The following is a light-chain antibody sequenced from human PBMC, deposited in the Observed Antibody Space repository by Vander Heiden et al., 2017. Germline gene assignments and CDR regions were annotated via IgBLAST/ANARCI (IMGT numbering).Light chain of an antibody. V-gene: IGKV1-9*01. CDR2: AAS. J-gene: IGKJ2*01. Sequence: IQLTQSPSSLPASVGDRVTTTCRASQGISSYVAWYQQKPGKAPKLLIYAASTLQSGLPSRFSGSGSGTDFTLTISSLHPEDFATYYCQQLNSYPYTFGQGTKLEIK. CDR3: QQLNSYPYT. CDR1: QGISSY.